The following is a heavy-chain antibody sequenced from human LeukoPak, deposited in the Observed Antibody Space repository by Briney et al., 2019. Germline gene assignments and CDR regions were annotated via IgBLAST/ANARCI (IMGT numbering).Heavy chain of an antibody. Sequence: GGSLRLSCAASGFTFDDYAMHWVRQAPGKGLEWVSGISWNSGSIGYADSVKGRFTISRDNAKNSLYLQMNSLRAEDTALYYCARDANYYDSSGYYSGYFDYWGQGTLVTVSS. J-gene: IGHJ4*02. CDR2: ISWNSGSI. D-gene: IGHD3-22*01. CDR1: GFTFDDYA. CDR3: ARDANYYDSSGYYSGYFDY. V-gene: IGHV3-9*01.